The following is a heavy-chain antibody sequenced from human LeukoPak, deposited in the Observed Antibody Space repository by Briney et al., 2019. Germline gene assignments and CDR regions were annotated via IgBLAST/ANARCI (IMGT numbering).Heavy chain of an antibody. CDR3: ARFSSTSP. Sequence: ASVKVSCKASGYTFTGYYMHWVRQAPGQGLEWMGWMNPNSGNTGYAQKFQGRVTMTRNTSISTAYMELSSLRSEDTAVYYCARFSSTSPWGQGTLVTVSS. CDR1: GYTFTGYY. CDR2: MNPNSGNT. J-gene: IGHJ5*02. V-gene: IGHV1-8*02. D-gene: IGHD2-2*01.